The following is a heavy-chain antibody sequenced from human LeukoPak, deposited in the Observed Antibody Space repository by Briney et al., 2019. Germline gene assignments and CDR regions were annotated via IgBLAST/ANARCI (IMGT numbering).Heavy chain of an antibody. CDR3: ARDALTTVTDYFDY. D-gene: IGHD4-4*01. Sequence: ASVKVSCKASGYTFTSYGISWVRQAPGQGLEWMGWISAYNGNTNYAQKLQGRVTMTTDTSTSTAYMELRSLRSDDTAVYYCARDALTTVTDYFDYWGQGTLVTVSS. V-gene: IGHV1-18*01. CDR1: GYTFTSYG. CDR2: ISAYNGNT. J-gene: IGHJ4*02.